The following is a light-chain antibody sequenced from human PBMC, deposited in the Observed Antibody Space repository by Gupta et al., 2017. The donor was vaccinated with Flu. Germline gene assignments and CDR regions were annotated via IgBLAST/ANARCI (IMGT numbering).Light chain of an antibody. Sequence: ATLSVSPGERATLSCRASQSVRSNLAWYQQKPGQAPRLLIYGASTTATGIPARFTGSGYGTDFTLTISSRQSEDFAVYYCQQYNNWPRGTFGQGTKMEIK. V-gene: IGKV3-15*01. J-gene: IGKJ2*02. CDR3: QQYNNWPRGT. CDR1: QSVRSN. CDR2: GAS.